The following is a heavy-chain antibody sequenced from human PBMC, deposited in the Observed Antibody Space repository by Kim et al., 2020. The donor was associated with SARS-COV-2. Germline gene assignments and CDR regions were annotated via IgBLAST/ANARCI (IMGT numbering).Heavy chain of an antibody. D-gene: IGHD6-6*01. CDR2: INAGNGNT. Sequence: ASVKVSCKASGYTFTSYAMHWVRQAPGQRLEWMGWINAGNGNTKYSQKFQGRVTITRDTSASTAYMELSSLRSEDTAVYYCARERGIAARPNFDYWGQGTLVTVSS. J-gene: IGHJ4*02. CDR1: GYTFTSYA. V-gene: IGHV1-3*01. CDR3: ARERGIAARPNFDY.